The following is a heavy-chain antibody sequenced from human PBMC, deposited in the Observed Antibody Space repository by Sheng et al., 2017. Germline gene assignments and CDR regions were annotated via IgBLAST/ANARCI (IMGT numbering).Heavy chain of an antibody. J-gene: IGHJ6*02. Sequence: QVQLVQSGAEVQKPGASVKVSCKTSGYTFTTYGITWVRQAPGQGLEWMGWISVYSGNTNYAQKFQGRVTMTTDTSTSTAYMELTSLRSDDTAVYYCAREKYSSSWNIYYYYGMDVWGQGTTVTVSS. CDR2: ISVYSGNT. CDR1: GYTFTTYG. V-gene: IGHV1-18*01. D-gene: IGHD6-13*01. CDR3: AREKYSSSWNIYYYYGMDV.